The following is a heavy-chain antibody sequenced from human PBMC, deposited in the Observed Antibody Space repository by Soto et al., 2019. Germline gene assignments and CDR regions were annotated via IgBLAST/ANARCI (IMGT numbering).Heavy chain of an antibody. CDR3: ARDMRDHVIHDYGDARLYYYYGMDV. Sequence: PLSLTCTVSDGSLESGPYYWSWIRQPAGKGLEWIVLSYTSGSTNYNPSLKSRVTMSVDTSKNQFSLKLGSVTAADTAVYYCARDMRDHVIHDYGDARLYYYYGMDVWGQGTTVTVSS. CDR1: DGSLESGPYY. V-gene: IGHV4-61*02. J-gene: IGHJ6*02. CDR2: SYTSGST. D-gene: IGHD4-17*01.